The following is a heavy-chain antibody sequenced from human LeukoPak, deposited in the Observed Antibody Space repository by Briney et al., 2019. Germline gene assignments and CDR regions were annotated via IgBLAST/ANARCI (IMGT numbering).Heavy chain of an antibody. CDR1: GFTFNIYA. CDR2: ISNTGGST. J-gene: IGHJ4*02. D-gene: IGHD1-20*01. CDR3: ANNWNVDY. Sequence: GGSLTLSCAASGFTFNIYAMTWVRQAPGKGLEWVSAISNTGGSTYYADSVNGRFTISRDNSKNMVYLQMNSLRVEDTAVYYCANNWNVDYWGQGTLVTVSS. V-gene: IGHV3-23*01.